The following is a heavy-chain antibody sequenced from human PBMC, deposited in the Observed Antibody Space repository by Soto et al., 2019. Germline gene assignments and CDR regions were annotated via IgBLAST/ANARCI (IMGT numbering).Heavy chain of an antibody. CDR3: ERSHRSSPYFDY. CDR1: GYTFSNFW. J-gene: IGHJ4*02. D-gene: IGHD6-13*01. V-gene: IGHV5-51*01. Sequence: GESLKISCQCSGYTFSNFWIAWVRQLPGKGLEYMGIIYPGDSETRYSPSFHGKVTISADRSIGTAYLQWSSLEASDSAFYFCERSHRSSPYFDYWGQGALVTVSS. CDR2: IYPGDSET.